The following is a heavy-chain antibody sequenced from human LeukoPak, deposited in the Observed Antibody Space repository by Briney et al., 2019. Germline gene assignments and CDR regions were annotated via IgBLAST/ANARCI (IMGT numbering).Heavy chain of an antibody. Sequence: PGGSLRLSCAASGFTFSSYAMHWVRQAPGKGLEWVAVIPYDGSNKYYADSVKGRFTISRDNSKNTLYLQMNSLRAEDTAVYYCARVTDKWELEGFFDYWGQGTLVTVSS. J-gene: IGHJ4*02. CDR1: GFTFSSYA. CDR3: ARVTDKWELEGFFDY. V-gene: IGHV3-30*04. CDR2: IPYDGSNK. D-gene: IGHD1-26*01.